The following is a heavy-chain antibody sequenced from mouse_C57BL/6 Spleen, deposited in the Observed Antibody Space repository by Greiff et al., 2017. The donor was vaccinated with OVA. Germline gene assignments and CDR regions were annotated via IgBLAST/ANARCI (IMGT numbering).Heavy chain of an antibody. CDR2: IYPGDGDT. D-gene: IGHD2-1*01. CDR3: ARVGGNYVSMDY. V-gene: IGHV1-82*01. CDR1: GYAFSSSW. J-gene: IGHJ4*01. Sequence: VQLQQSGPELVKPGASVKISCKASGYAFSSSWMNWVKQRPGKGLEWIGRIYPGDGDTNYNGKFKGKATLTADKSSSTAYMQLSSLTSEDSAVYFCARVGGNYVSMDYWGQGTSVTVSS.